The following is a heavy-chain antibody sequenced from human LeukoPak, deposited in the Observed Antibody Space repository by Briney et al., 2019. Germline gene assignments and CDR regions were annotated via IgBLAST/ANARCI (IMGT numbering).Heavy chain of an antibody. CDR1: GFTFSSYA. V-gene: IGHV3-30-3*01. J-gene: IGHJ4*02. CDR2: ISYDGSNK. CDR3: ARDGTEYQLPYDY. Sequence: GGSLRLSCAASGFTFSSYAMHWVRQAPGKGLEWVAVISYDGSNKYYADSVKGRFTISRDNSKNPLYLQMNSLRAEDTAVYYCARDGTEYQLPYDYWGQGTLVTVSS. D-gene: IGHD2-2*01.